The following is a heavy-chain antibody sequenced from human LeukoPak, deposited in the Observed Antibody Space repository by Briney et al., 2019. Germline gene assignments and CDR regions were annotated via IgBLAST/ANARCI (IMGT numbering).Heavy chain of an antibody. V-gene: IGHV3-48*01. CDR2: ISSSGNTI. Sequence: PGGSLRLSCAASGFTFSTYSMNWVRQAPGKGLEWVSYISSSGNTIYYADSVKGRFTISRDNAKNSLYLRMNSLRAEDTAVYYCARGVKGSNAYWGQGTLVTVSS. CDR3: ARGVKGSNAY. D-gene: IGHD3-10*01. CDR1: GFTFSTYS. J-gene: IGHJ4*02.